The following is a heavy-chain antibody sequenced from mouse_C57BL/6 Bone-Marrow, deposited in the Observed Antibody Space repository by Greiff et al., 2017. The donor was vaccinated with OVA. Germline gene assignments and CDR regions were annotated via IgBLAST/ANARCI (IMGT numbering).Heavy chain of an antibody. J-gene: IGHJ1*03. D-gene: IGHD1-1*01. CDR3: AIRDLIYYGSSYPYWYFDV. CDR1: GYTFTSYW. CDR2: IHPSDSDT. V-gene: IGHV1-74*01. Sequence: VQLQQPGAELVKPGASVKVSCKASGYTFTSYWMHWVKQRPGPGLEWIGRIHPSDSDTNYNQKFKGKATLTVDKSSSTAYMQLSSLTSEDSAVYYCAIRDLIYYGSSYPYWYFDVWGTGTTVTVSS.